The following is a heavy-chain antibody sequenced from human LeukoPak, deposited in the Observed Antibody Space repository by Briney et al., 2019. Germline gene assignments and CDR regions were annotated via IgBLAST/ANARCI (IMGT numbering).Heavy chain of an antibody. CDR3: ARDIAAAGTHWFDP. Sequence: PSETLSLTCTVSGGSISSYYWSWIRQPPGKGLEWIGYIYYSGSTNYNPSLKSRVTISVDTSKNQFSLKLSSVTAADTAVYYCARDIAAAGTHWFDPWGQGTLVTVSS. J-gene: IGHJ5*02. CDR2: IYYSGST. CDR1: GGSISSYY. V-gene: IGHV4-59*01. D-gene: IGHD6-13*01.